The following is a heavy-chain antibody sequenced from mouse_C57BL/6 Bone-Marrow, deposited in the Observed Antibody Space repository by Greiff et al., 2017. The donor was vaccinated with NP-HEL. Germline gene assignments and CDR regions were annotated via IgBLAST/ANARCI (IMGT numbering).Heavy chain of an antibody. CDR3: VRPPFIDGGFAY. V-gene: IGHV10-1*01. CDR1: GFSFNTYA. D-gene: IGHD1-1*01. J-gene: IGHJ3*01. Sequence: GGGLVQPKGSLKLSCAASGFSFNTYAMNWVRQAPGKGLEWVARIRSKSNNYATYYADSVKDRFTISRDDSESMLYLQMNNLKTEDTAMYYCVRPPFIDGGFAYWGQGTLVTVSA. CDR2: IRSKSNNYAT.